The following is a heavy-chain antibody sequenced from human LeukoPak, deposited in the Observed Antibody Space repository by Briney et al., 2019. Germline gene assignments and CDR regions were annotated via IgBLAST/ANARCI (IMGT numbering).Heavy chain of an antibody. J-gene: IGHJ4*02. D-gene: IGHD2-15*01. V-gene: IGHV3-7*05. Sequence: GGSLRLSCAASGFTFSSYWMNWVRQAPGKGLEWVANIKQDGSEKYYVDSVKGRFTISRDNAKNSLYLQMNSLRVEDTAVYYCARHRDCSSGACYPDYWGQGTLVTVSS. CDR3: ARHRDCSSGACYPDY. CDR2: IKQDGSEK. CDR1: GFTFSSYW.